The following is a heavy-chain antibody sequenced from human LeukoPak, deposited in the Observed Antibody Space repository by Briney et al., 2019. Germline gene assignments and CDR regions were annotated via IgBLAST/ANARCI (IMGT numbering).Heavy chain of an antibody. CDR1: GFPFSDHE. CDR3: ARRTSGAFAI. J-gene: IGHJ4*02. CDR2: ISSSGSDK. D-gene: IGHD2-21*01. V-gene: IGHV3-48*03. Sequence: GGSLRLSCAASGFPFSDHEMNWVRQAPGKGLEWVSYISSSGSDKYYPDSVKGRFTISRDNAKNSLYLQMNSLGAEDTAVYYCARRTSGAFAIWGQGTLVTVSS.